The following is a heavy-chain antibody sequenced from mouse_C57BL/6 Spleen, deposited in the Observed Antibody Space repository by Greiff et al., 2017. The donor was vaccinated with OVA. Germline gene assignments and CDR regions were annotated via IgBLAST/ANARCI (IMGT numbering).Heavy chain of an antibody. CDR3: TRVGGWLICDY. V-gene: IGHV5-9-1*02. J-gene: IGHJ2*01. CDR2: LSSGGDYI. D-gene: IGHD2-3*01. CDR1: GFTFSSYA. Sequence: EVKVVESGEGLVKPGGSLKLSCAASGFTFSSYAMSWVRQTPEKRLEWVAYLSSGGDYIYYADTVKGRFTISRDNARNTLYLQMSSLKSEDTAMYYCTRVGGWLICDYWGQGTTLTVSS.